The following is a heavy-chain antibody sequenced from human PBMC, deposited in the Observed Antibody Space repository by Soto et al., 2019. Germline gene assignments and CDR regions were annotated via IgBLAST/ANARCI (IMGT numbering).Heavy chain of an antibody. Sequence: GTLSLTCTVSGGSISSYYWSWIRQPPGKGLEWIGYIYYSGSTNYNPSLKSRVTISVDTSKNQFSLKLSSVTAADTAVYYCARVNGDYFDYWGQGTLVTSPQ. CDR2: IYYSGST. J-gene: IGHJ4*02. D-gene: IGHD4-17*01. V-gene: IGHV4-59*01. CDR3: ARVNGDYFDY. CDR1: GGSISSYY.